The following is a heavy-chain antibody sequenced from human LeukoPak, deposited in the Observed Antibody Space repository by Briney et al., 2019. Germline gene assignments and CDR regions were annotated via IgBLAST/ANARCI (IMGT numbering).Heavy chain of an antibody. D-gene: IGHD2-2*01. J-gene: IGHJ6*02. V-gene: IGHV3-13*01. CDR1: GFTFSSYD. Sequence: GGSLRLSCAASGFTFSSYDMHWVRRATGKGLEWVSAIGTAGDTYYPASVKGRFTISRENAKNSLYLQMNSLRAGDTAVYYCARGGYCSSTSCFNYYYYGMDVWGQGTTVTVSS. CDR2: IGTAGDT. CDR3: ARGGYCSSTSCFNYYYYGMDV.